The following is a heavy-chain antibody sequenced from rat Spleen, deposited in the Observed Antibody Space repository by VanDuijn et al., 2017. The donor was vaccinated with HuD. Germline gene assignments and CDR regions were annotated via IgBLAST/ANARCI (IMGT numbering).Heavy chain of an antibody. V-gene: IGHV5-25*01. CDR2: ISPSGGST. CDR3: ARHQLPLYYFDY. CDR1: GFTFSNYD. J-gene: IGHJ2*01. Sequence: EVQLVESGGGLVQPGRSLKLSCAASGFTFSNYDMAWVRQAPTKGLEWVASISPSGGSTYYRDSVKGRFTVSRDNAKSTLYLQMDSLRSEDTATYYCARHQLPLYYFDYWGQGVMVTVSS. D-gene: IGHD1-2*01.